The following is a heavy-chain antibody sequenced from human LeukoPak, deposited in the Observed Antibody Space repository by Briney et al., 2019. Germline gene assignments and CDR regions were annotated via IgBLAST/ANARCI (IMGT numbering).Heavy chain of an antibody. V-gene: IGHV1-2*02. D-gene: IGHD3-22*01. CDR3: ARVGYDSSGYYLDY. J-gene: IGHJ4*02. CDR1: GYTFTGYY. CDR2: INPNSGGT. Sequence: GSVKVSCKASGYTFTGYYMHWVRQAPGQGLEWMGGINPNSGGTKYAQKFQGRVTMTRDTSISTAYMELSRLRSDDTAVYYCARVGYDSSGYYLDYWGRGTLVTVSS.